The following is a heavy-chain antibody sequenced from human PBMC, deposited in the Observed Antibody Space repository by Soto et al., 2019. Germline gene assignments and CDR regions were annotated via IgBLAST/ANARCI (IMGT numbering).Heavy chain of an antibody. D-gene: IGHD1-26*01. CDR2: ISTSHGYT. Sequence: GSVKVSCKAFGYPFTSYGITWVRQAPGQGLEWMGWISTSHGYTSYAQEVQGRVTMTRDTATSTAYMELRSLRSDDTAVYYCVKDRDLSGSLSGYWAQGSLVTVSS. CDR3: VKDRDLSGSLSGY. J-gene: IGHJ4*02. CDR1: GYPFTSYG. V-gene: IGHV1-18*01.